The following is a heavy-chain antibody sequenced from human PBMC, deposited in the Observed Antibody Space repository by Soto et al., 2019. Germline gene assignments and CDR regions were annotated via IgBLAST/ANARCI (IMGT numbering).Heavy chain of an antibody. V-gene: IGHV4-34*01. CDR1: GGSFSGYY. CDR3: ARGGIFGVVTKRFDY. D-gene: IGHD3-3*01. CDR2: INHSGST. Sequence: QVQLQQWGAGLLKPSETLSLTCAVYGGSFSGYYWSWIRQPPGKGLEWIGEINHSGSTTYNPSLKSRVTISVDTSKNQFSLKLSSVTAADTAVYYCARGGIFGVVTKRFDYWGQGTLVTVSS. J-gene: IGHJ4*02.